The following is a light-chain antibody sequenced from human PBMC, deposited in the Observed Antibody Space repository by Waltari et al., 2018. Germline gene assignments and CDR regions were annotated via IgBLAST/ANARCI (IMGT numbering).Light chain of an antibody. CDR2: NDD. CDR3: AGWDDTVSGWV. CDR1: SSNIRSRT. Sequence: QSVLTQPPSASGTPGQRVTISCSGSSSNIRSRTVNWYQQLPRTAPKLLIYNDDQRPSWVPDRFSGSTSGTSASLAISGLQSEDEADYYCAGWDDTVSGWVFGGGTKLTVL. J-gene: IGLJ3*02. V-gene: IGLV1-44*01.